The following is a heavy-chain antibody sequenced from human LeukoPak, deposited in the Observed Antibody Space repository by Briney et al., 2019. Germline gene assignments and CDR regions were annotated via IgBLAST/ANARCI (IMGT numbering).Heavy chain of an antibody. CDR3: AREVDSWNDPFDY. D-gene: IGHD1-20*01. V-gene: IGHV1-2*02. J-gene: IGHJ4*02. Sequence: GASVKVSCKASGYTFTGYYMHWVRQAPGQGLEWMGWINPNSGGTNYAQKFQGRVTMTRDTSISTAYMELSSLRSDDTAVYYCAREVDSWNDPFDYWGQGTLVTVSS. CDR1: GYTFTGYY. CDR2: INPNSGGT.